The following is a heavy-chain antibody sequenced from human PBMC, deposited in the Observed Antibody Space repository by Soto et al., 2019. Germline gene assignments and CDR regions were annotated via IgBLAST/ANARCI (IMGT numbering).Heavy chain of an antibody. D-gene: IGHD4-17*01. CDR1: GGSISNYY. Sequence: QVQLQESGPGLVKPSETLSLTCTVSGGSISNYYWSWIRQPPGKGLEWIGRIYPSGSPHYNPSLKRRFTMSVDTSNNQFSLKLSSVTAADTAVYSWARALLDYGYYYLDNWGQGTLVTVSS. CDR3: ARALLDYGYYYLDN. CDR2: IYPSGSP. V-gene: IGHV4-4*07. J-gene: IGHJ4*02.